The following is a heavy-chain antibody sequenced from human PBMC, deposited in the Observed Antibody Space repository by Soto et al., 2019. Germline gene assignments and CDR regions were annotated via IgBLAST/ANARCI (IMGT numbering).Heavy chain of an antibody. Sequence: SETLSLTCTVSGGSVGTGYWSWIRQPPGKGLEWIGFMYYSGSFNYNPSLKSRVTISVDTSKNQFSLKLSSVTAADTAVYYCTSGALGSSWYYFDYWGQGTLVTVSS. V-gene: IGHV4-59*02. CDR1: GGSVGTGY. D-gene: IGHD6-13*01. CDR2: MYYSGSF. J-gene: IGHJ4*02. CDR3: TSGALGSSWYYFDY.